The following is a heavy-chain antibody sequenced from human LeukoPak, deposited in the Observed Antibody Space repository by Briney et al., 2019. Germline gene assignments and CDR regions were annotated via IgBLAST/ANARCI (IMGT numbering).Heavy chain of an antibody. J-gene: IGHJ4*02. CDR1: GYTFTGYY. Sequence: ASVKVSCKASGYTFTGYYMHWVRQAPGQGLEWMGWINPNSGGTNYAQKFQGRVTMTRDTSISTAYMELSRLRSEDTAVYYCASFLGDSSSWPHFDYWGQGTLVTVSS. CDR2: INPNSGGT. D-gene: IGHD6-13*01. CDR3: ASFLGDSSSWPHFDY. V-gene: IGHV1-2*02.